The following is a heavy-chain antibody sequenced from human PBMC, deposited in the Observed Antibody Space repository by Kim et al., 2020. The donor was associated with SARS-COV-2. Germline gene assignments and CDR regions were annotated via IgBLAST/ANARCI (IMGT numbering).Heavy chain of an antibody. CDR1: GFTFNNYG. CDR3: AKDMSDF. V-gene: IGHV3-NL1*01. Sequence: GGSLRLSCAASGFTFNNYGIRWVRQAPGKGLEWVSVISGGGSSTYYADSVKGRFTISRDNSKNTLYLQMNSLRPEDTAVYYCAKDMSDF. CDR2: ISGGGSST. J-gene: IGHJ1*01. D-gene: IGHD3-16*01.